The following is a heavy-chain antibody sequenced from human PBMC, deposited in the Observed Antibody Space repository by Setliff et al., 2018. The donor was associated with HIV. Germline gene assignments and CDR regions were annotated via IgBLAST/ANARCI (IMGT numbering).Heavy chain of an antibody. D-gene: IGHD2-8*02. V-gene: IGHV3-74*01. Sequence: PGGSLRLSCAASGFTLIDHWMHWVRQVPGKGLVWVSRINNDGSRTTYADSVKGRFTISRDNAKNTVYLQMNSLRAEDTAVYYCARVFRGADDHTGPFDYWGQGTLVTVSS. CDR1: GFTLIDHW. CDR2: INNDGSRT. CDR3: ARVFRGADDHTGPFDY. J-gene: IGHJ4*02.